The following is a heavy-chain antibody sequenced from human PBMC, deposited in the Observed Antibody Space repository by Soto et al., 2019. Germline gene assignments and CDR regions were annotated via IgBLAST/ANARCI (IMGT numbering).Heavy chain of an antibody. CDR3: ARGRKWELLPTGYFDY. CDR1: GFTFSSYS. Sequence: GGSLRLSCVASGFTFSSYSMNWVRQAPGKGLEWVSYISSSSSTIYYADSVKGRFTISRDNAKNSLYLQMNSLRDEDTAVYYCARGRKWELLPTGYFDYWGQGTLVTVSS. CDR2: ISSSSSTI. D-gene: IGHD1-26*01. J-gene: IGHJ4*02. V-gene: IGHV3-48*02.